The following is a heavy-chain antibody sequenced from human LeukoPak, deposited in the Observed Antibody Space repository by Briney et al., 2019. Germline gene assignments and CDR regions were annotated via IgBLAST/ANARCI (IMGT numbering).Heavy chain of an antibody. CDR2: INPNSGGT. Sequence: GASVKVSCKASGYTFTGYYMHWVRQAPGQGLEWMGWINPNSGGTNYAQKFQGRVTMTRDTYISTAYMELSRLRSDDTAVYYCARVRLVTYGDYVFIVNAFDIWGQGTMVTVSS. J-gene: IGHJ3*02. CDR1: GYTFTGYY. D-gene: IGHD4-17*01. V-gene: IGHV1-2*02. CDR3: ARVRLVTYGDYVFIVNAFDI.